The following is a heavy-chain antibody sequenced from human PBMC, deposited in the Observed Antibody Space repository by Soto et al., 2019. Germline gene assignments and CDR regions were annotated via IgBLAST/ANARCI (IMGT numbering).Heavy chain of an antibody. Sequence: PSETLSLTCTVSGGSISSGDYYWSWIRQPPGKGLEWIGYIYYSGSTYYNPSLKSRVTISVDTSKNQFSLKLSSVTAADTAVYYCARGWYDSSGYYSRKEYYFDYWGQGTLVTVSS. V-gene: IGHV4-30-4*01. CDR1: GGSISSGDYY. CDR2: IYYSGST. D-gene: IGHD3-22*01. CDR3: ARGWYDSSGYYSRKEYYFDY. J-gene: IGHJ4*02.